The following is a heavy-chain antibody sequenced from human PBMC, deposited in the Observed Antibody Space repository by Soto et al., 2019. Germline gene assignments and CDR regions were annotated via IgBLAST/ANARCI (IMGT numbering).Heavy chain of an antibody. V-gene: IGHV4-34*01. CDR2: INHSGST. Sequence: PSETLSLTCAVYGGSFSGYYWSWIRQPPGKGLEWIGEINHSGSTNYNPSLKSRVTISVDTSKNQFSLKLSSVTAEDTAVYYCARVTDIVVVVAAFVDYWGQGTLVTVS. CDR1: GGSFSGYY. CDR3: ARVTDIVVVVAAFVDY. D-gene: IGHD2-15*01. J-gene: IGHJ4*02.